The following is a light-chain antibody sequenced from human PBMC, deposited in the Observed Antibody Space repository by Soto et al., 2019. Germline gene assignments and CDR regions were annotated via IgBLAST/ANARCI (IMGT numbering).Light chain of an antibody. J-gene: IGKJ4*01. CDR2: DAS. Sequence: EIALTQSPATLSLSPGERATLSYRASQSVSRYLAWYQQKPGQAPRLLISDASNRATGIPARFSGSGSGTDFTVTISSLEPEDFAVYYCQQRGNWPSFGGGTKVEIK. CDR3: QQRGNWPS. CDR1: QSVSRY. V-gene: IGKV3-11*01.